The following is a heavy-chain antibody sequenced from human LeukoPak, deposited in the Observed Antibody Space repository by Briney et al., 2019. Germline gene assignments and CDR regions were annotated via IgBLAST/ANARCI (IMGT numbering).Heavy chain of an antibody. D-gene: IGHD2-15*01. CDR1: GYMFNGFY. Sequence: GASMKVSCKASGYMFNGFYIHWVRQAPGQGLEWMGWINPATGVTKFSQQFQGRVTMTRDTSITTIYMDVYSLTSDDNGIYYCARAKVQRVTWPLLYWGQGTVITVSS. CDR3: ARAKVQRVTWPLLY. CDR2: INPATGVT. J-gene: IGHJ4*02. V-gene: IGHV1-2*02.